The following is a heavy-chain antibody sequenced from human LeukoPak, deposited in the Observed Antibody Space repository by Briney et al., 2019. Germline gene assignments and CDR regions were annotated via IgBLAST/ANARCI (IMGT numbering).Heavy chain of an antibody. D-gene: IGHD2-2*01. Sequence: GGSLRLSCAASGFTFSSYAMNWVRQAPGKGLEWVSAISGSDGSSYYADSVKGRFTISRDNSKNTLYLQMNSLRPEDTAVYYCAKDPRSLGYCTSSSCPYFDYWGQGTLVTVPS. CDR2: ISGSDGSS. CDR1: GFTFSSYA. J-gene: IGHJ4*02. V-gene: IGHV3-23*01. CDR3: AKDPRSLGYCTSSSCPYFDY.